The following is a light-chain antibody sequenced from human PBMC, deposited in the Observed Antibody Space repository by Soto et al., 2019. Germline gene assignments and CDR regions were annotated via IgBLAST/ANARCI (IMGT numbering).Light chain of an antibody. V-gene: IGKV1-5*03. CDR1: QNIRSW. CDR2: KAS. CDR3: QQYNSYS. Sequence: DIQMTQSPSTLSASLGDIVTITCRASQNIRSWLAWYQQKPGKAPKLLIYKASSLESGVPSRFSGSGSGTEFTLTISSLQPDDFATYYCQQYNSYSFGQGTKVDIK. J-gene: IGKJ1*01.